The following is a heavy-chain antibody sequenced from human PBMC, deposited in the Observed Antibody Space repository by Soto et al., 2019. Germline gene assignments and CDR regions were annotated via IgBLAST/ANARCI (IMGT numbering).Heavy chain of an antibody. D-gene: IGHD3-10*01. CDR1: GFTVSSNY. Sequence: GGSLRLSCAASGFTVSSNYMSWVRQAPGKGLEWVSVIYSGGSTYYADSVKGRFTISRDNSKNTLYLQMNSLRAEDTAVYYCAMVRGQFCFDYWGQGTLVTVAS. CDR2: IYSGGST. V-gene: IGHV3-66*01. J-gene: IGHJ4*02. CDR3: AMVRGQFCFDY.